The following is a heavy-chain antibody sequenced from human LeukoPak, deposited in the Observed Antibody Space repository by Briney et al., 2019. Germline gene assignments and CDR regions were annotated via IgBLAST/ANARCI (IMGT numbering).Heavy chain of an antibody. CDR1: GGTFSSYA. CDR2: IIPILGIA. Sequence: SVKVSCKASGGTFSSYAISWVRQAPGQGLEWMGRIIPILGIANYAQKFQGRVTITADESTSTAYMELSSLRSEDTAVYYCARETNLRGAFDIWGQGTMVTVSS. D-gene: IGHD1-1*01. V-gene: IGHV1-69*04. CDR3: ARETNLRGAFDI. J-gene: IGHJ3*02.